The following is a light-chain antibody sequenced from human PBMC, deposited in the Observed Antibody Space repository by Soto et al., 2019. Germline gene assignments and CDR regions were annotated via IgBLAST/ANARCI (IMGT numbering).Light chain of an antibody. Sequence: QSVLTQPPSVSGAPGQRVTISCTGTSSNIGAGYDVHWYQQFPGSAPKVLIYDNNKRPSGIPDRFSGSKSATSATLVIAGLQTGDEADYYCGAWDSSLHAGVFGGGTKLTVL. CDR3: GAWDSSLHAGV. J-gene: IGLJ2*01. CDR1: SSNIGAGYD. V-gene: IGLV1-51*01. CDR2: DNN.